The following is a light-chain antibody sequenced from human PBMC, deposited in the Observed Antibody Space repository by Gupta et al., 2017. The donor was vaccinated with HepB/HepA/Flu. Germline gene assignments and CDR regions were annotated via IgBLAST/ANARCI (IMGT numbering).Light chain of an antibody. CDR3: SSFTFTTTLVV. Sequence: QSALTQPASVSGSPGQSITISCTATTNDVGGYNYVSWYQQHPGKAPKLLIYDVSNQPSGVSNRVSGSKSGNTASLTISGLQAEDEADYYCSSFTFTTTLVVFGGGTKVTVL. CDR1: TNDVGGYNY. V-gene: IGLV2-14*01. J-gene: IGLJ2*01. CDR2: DVS.